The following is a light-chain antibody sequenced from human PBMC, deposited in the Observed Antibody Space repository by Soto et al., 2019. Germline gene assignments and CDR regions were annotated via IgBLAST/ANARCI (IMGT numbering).Light chain of an antibody. CDR2: DVS. Sequence: QSALTQPASVSGSPGQSITISCTGTSSDVGGYNYVSWYQQHPGKAPKLMIYDVSNRPSGVSNRFSGSKSGNTASLTISGLQAEDEADYYCSSYTSSSTLVFGGGIKLIVL. V-gene: IGLV2-14*01. CDR3: SSYTSSSTLV. J-gene: IGLJ2*01. CDR1: SSDVGGYNY.